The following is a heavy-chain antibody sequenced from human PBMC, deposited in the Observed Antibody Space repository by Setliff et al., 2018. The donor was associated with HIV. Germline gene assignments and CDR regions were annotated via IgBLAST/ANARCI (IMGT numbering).Heavy chain of an antibody. Sequence: SETLSLPCAVSGYSISSGYSWGWVRQPPGKGLEWIGNAYHSGRAFYNPSLESRVTMSIDSFKNLFSLRLDSVTAADSAFYFCAHSLLGAPMIDYWGQGMLVTVSS. D-gene: IGHD3-16*01. CDR1: GYSISSGYS. V-gene: IGHV4-38-2*01. CDR2: AYHSGRA. CDR3: AHSLLGAPMIDY. J-gene: IGHJ4*02.